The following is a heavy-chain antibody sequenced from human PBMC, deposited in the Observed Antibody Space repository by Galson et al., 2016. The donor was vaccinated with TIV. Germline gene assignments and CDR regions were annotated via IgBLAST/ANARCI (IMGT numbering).Heavy chain of an antibody. Sequence: SLRLSCAASGFKFSDYWMHWARQAPGKGLVWVSCINSDSTIITYADSVRGRFTISRDNAKNTLYLQMNSLRVEDTAVYYCSLTNWFNPWGQGTLVTVSS. CDR1: GFKFSDYW. V-gene: IGHV3-74*03. D-gene: IGHD1-1*01. CDR2: INSDSTII. J-gene: IGHJ5*02. CDR3: SLTNWFNP.